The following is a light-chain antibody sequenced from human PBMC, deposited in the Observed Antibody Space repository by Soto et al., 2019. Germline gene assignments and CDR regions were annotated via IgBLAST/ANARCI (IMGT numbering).Light chain of an antibody. CDR2: EVS. V-gene: IGLV2-14*01. CDR1: SSDVGGYNL. J-gene: IGLJ1*01. CDR3: SSYTSSSNYV. Sequence: QSALTQPASMSGSPGQSITIACTGTSSDVGGYNLVSWYQQHPGKAPKLMIYEVSNRPSGVSNRISGSKSSNTASLTISGLQAEDEADYYCSSYTSSSNYVFGTGTKLTVL.